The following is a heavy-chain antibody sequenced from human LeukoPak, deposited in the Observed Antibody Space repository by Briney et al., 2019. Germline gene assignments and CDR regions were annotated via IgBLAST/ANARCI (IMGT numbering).Heavy chain of an antibody. J-gene: IGHJ4*02. D-gene: IGHD6-13*01. V-gene: IGHV3-69-1*01. Sequence: HPGGSLRLSCAASGFTFSNFAMTWVRQAPGKGLEWVSSIVGSSSTYYADSLKGRFTISRDNAKNSLYLQMNSLRAEDTAVYYCARIGAGSSRDYWGQGTPVTVSS. CDR3: ARIGAGSSRDY. CDR2: IVGSSST. CDR1: GFTFSNFA.